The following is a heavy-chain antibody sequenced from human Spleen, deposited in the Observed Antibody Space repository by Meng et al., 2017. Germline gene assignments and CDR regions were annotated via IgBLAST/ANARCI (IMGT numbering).Heavy chain of an antibody. Sequence: GESLKISCKGSGYSFTSYWIGWVRQMPGKGLEWMGIIYPGDSDTRYSPSFQGQVTISADKSISTAYLQWSSLKASETAMYYCARRYYGSGSYYTDPHHFDYWGQGTLVTVSS. CDR3: ARRYYGSGSYYTDPHHFDY. J-gene: IGHJ4*02. CDR2: IYPGDSDT. CDR1: GYSFTSYW. V-gene: IGHV5-51*01. D-gene: IGHD3-10*01.